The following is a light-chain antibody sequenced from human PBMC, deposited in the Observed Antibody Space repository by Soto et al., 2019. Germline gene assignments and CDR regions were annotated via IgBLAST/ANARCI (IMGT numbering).Light chain of an antibody. Sequence: EIVLTQSQSTLSLSPGERATLSCRASESVRHYVAWYQQKPAQAPRLLIYDASNRATGTPARFSGSGSGTDYTLTISSLEAEDFAVYYCQHRDNWSYIFGQGNKVEIK. CDR2: DAS. CDR1: ESVRHY. V-gene: IGKV3-11*01. CDR3: QHRDNWSYI. J-gene: IGKJ2*01.